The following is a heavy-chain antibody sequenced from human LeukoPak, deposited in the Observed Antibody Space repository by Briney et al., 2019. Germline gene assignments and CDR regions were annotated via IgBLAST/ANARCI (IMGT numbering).Heavy chain of an antibody. CDR3: ARSDSGSYYRH. J-gene: IGHJ4*02. CDR2: IYYSGST. Sequence: SETLSLTCTVSGGSISSYYWGWIRQPPGKGLEWIGYIYYSGSTNYNPSLKSRVTISLDTSKNQFSLKLSSVTAADAAIYYCARSDSGSYYRHWGQGTLVTVSS. D-gene: IGHD1-26*01. V-gene: IGHV4-59*01. CDR1: GGSISSYY.